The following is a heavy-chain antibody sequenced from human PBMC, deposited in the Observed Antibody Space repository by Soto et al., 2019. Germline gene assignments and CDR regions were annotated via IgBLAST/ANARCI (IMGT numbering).Heavy chain of an antibody. J-gene: IGHJ5*02. D-gene: IGHD3-9*01. CDR3: AATYYDILTGYYSPSGFDP. V-gene: IGHV1-18*01. Sequence: GASVKVSCKASGYTFTSYGISWVRQAPGQGLEWVGWISAYNGNTNYAQKLQGRVTLTTDTSTSTVYMELSSLRSEDTAVYYCAATYYDILTGYYSPSGFDPWGQGTLVTVSS. CDR1: GYTFTSYG. CDR2: ISAYNGNT.